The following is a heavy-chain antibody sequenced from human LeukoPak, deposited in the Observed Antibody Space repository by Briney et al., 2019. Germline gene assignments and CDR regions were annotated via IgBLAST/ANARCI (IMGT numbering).Heavy chain of an antibody. CDR3: ARDNHYDFWSGYYTEYYYYGMDV. J-gene: IGHJ6*02. Sequence: ASVKVSCKASGYTFTSYGISWVRQAPGQGLEWMGWISAYNGNTNYAQKLQGRVTMTTDTSTSTAYMELSSLRSEDTAVYYCARDNHYDFWSGYYTEYYYYGMDVWGQGTTVTVSS. D-gene: IGHD3-3*01. V-gene: IGHV1-18*01. CDR1: GYTFTSYG. CDR2: ISAYNGNT.